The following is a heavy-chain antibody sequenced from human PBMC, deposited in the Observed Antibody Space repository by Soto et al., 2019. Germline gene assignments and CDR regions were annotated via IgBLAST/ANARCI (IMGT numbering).Heavy chain of an antibody. CDR2: ISGYNGNT. J-gene: IGHJ6*02. Sequence: QVQVVQSGDEVKKPGASVKVSCKASGYTFTNYGFSWVRQAPGQGLEWMGWISGYNGNTKYAEKFQGRVTMTTDTSTNTAHIELRSLRSDDTAVYYCAREGQAPYYYYGMDVWGQGTAVTVSS. CDR3: AREGQAPYYYYGMDV. V-gene: IGHV1-18*01. CDR1: GYTFTNYG.